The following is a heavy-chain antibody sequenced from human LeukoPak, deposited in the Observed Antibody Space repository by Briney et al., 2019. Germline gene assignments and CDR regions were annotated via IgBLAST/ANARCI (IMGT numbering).Heavy chain of an antibody. CDR2: ITPSGGT. Sequence: ASVKVSCKASGYTFTSYAIHWVREAPGQGLEWMGWITPSGGTNYPQKFQGRVAITWDTSITTAYMDLSRLTSDDTAVYYCARDRYGDGFAHLDYWGQGALVTVSS. V-gene: IGHV1-2*02. J-gene: IGHJ4*02. CDR1: GYTFTSYA. D-gene: IGHD5-24*01. CDR3: ARDRYGDGFAHLDY.